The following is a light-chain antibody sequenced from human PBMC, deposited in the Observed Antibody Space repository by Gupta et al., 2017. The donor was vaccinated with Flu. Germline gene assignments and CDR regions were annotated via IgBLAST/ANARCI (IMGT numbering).Light chain of an antibody. J-gene: IGKJ5*01. CDR2: DAS. CDR3: QQYAGSPFI. CDR1: QSINSNY. Sequence: EIVLTPSPATLSLSPGERATLSCGASQSINSNYLAWYQKKPGLAPRLLIYDASSRATGIPDRFSGSGSGTDFTLTISRLEPEDFAVYYCQQYAGSPFIFGQGTRLEIK. V-gene: IGKV3D-20*01.